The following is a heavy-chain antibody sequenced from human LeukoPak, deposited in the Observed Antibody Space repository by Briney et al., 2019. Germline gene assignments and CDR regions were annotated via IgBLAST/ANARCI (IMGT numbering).Heavy chain of an antibody. J-gene: IGHJ6*02. V-gene: IGHV4-4*07. Sequence: SETLSLTCTVSGGSISSYYWSWIRQPAGKGLEWIGRIYTSGSTNYNPSLKSRVTMSVDTSKNQFSLKLSSVTAADTAVYYCARASGVPQMATYYYYGMDVWGQGTTVTVSS. CDR1: GGSISSYY. CDR2: IYTSGST. CDR3: ARASGVPQMATYYYYGMDV. D-gene: IGHD5-24*01.